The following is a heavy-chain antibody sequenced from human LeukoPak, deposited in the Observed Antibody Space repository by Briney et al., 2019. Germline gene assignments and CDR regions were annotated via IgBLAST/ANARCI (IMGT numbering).Heavy chain of an antibody. CDR2: ITGSAGDT. V-gene: IGHV3-23*01. Sequence: GGSLRLSCAGSGFSFGTNSMSWVRQAPGKGLEWVSAITGSAGDTYYADSVRGRFIISRDNSKNTLYLQMNSLRDEDTAGYYCAKIRGYYGSRAGMDVWGEGTTVTVPS. CDR1: GFSFGTNS. J-gene: IGHJ6*01. CDR3: AKIRGYYGSRAGMDV. D-gene: IGHD3-10*01.